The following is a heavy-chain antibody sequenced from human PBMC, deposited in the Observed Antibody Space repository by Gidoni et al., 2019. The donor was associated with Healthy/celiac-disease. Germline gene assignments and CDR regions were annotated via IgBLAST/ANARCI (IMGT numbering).Heavy chain of an antibody. CDR2: INPNSGGT. D-gene: IGHD6-19*01. CDR3: ARDKAVAGTYYYYGMDV. J-gene: IGHJ6*02. CDR1: GYTFTGHY. V-gene: IGHV1-2*02. Sequence: QVQLVQSGAEVKKPGASVKVPCKASGYTFTGHYMHWVRQAPGQGLEWMGWINPNSGGTNYAQKFQGMVTMTRDTSISTAYMELSRLRSDDTALYYCARDKAVAGTYYYYGMDVWGQGTTVTVSS.